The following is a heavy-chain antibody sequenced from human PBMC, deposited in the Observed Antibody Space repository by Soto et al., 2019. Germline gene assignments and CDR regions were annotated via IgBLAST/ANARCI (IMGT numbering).Heavy chain of an antibody. Sequence: ASVKVSCKASGHTFTSYGISWVRQAPGQGLEWMGGIIPMFNTTNYAQRFQGRVTITADKSTSTAYMELNSLRSEDTAVYYCARDQEMATITDFVYWGQGTLVTVSS. CDR1: GHTFTSYG. J-gene: IGHJ4*02. CDR3: ARDQEMATITDFVY. CDR2: IIPMFNTT. D-gene: IGHD5-12*01. V-gene: IGHV1-69*06.